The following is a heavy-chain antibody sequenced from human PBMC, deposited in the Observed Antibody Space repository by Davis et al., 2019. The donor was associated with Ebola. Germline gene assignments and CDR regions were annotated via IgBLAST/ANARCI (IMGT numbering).Heavy chain of an antibody. CDR2: ISNTDSFS. J-gene: IGHJ6*02. CDR1: GFTFSDYY. D-gene: IGHD2-21*01. V-gene: IGHV3-11*06. CDR3: ARAPPYYYYALDV. Sequence: GESLKISCAASGFTFSDYYMTWIRQAPGKGLEWISYISNTDSFSNEADFVRGRFTISRDNANRFIYLQMNSLRVDDTAIYFCARAPPYYYYALDVWGQGTTVTVSS.